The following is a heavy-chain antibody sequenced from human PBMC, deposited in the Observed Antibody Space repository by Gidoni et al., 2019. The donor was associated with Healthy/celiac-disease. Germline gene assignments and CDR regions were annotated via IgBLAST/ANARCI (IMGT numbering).Heavy chain of an antibody. V-gene: IGHV4-34*01. D-gene: IGHD6-6*01. J-gene: IGHJ5*02. CDR2: INHSGST. Sequence: GLEWIGEINHSGSTNYNPSLKSRVTISVDTSKNQFSLKLSSVTAADTAVYYCARASSIAARLLTKRKIWFDPWGQGTLVTVSS. CDR3: ARASSIAARLLTKRKIWFDP.